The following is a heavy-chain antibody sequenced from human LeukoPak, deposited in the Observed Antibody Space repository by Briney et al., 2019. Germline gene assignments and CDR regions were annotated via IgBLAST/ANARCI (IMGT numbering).Heavy chain of an antibody. D-gene: IGHD3-16*01. J-gene: IGHJ4*02. Sequence: RPSETLSLTCTVSGGSISSSSYYWGWIRQPPGKGLEWIGSIYYSGSTYYNPSLKSRVTISVDTSKNQFSLKLSSVTAADTAVYYCARVSGYGRYFDYWGQGTLVTVSS. CDR2: IYYSGST. CDR1: GGSISSSSYY. CDR3: ARVSGYGRYFDY. V-gene: IGHV4-39*07.